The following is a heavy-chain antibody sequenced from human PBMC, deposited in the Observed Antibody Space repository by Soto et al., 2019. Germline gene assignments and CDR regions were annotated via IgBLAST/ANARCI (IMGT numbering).Heavy chain of an antibody. D-gene: IGHD3-9*01. CDR3: AKGVGYYDIPNLDY. Sequence: QVQLVESGGGVVQPGRSLRLSCAASGFTFSSYSMHWVRQAPGKGLEWVAVISYDGSNKYYADSVKGRFTISRDNSKNTLYLQMNSLRAEDTAVYYCAKGVGYYDIPNLDYWGQGTLVTVSS. J-gene: IGHJ4*02. V-gene: IGHV3-30*18. CDR2: ISYDGSNK. CDR1: GFTFSSYS.